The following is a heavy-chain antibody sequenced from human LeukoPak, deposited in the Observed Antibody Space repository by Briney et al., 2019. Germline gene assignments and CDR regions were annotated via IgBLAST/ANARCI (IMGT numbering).Heavy chain of an antibody. D-gene: IGHD6-19*01. J-gene: IGHJ5*02. CDR3: ARDPVQWLVPIHGTTYTLNWFDP. CDR1: GYTFTGYY. V-gene: IGHV1-2*02. CDR2: INPNSGGT. Sequence: ASVKVSCTASGYTFTGYYMHWVRQAPGQGLEWMGWINPNSGGTNYAQKFQGRVTMTRDTSISTAYMELSRLRSDDTAVYYCARDPVQWLVPIHGTTYTLNWFDPWGQGTLVTVSS.